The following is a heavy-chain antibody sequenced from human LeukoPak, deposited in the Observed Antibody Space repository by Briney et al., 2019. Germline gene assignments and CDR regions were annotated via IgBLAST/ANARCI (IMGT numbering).Heavy chain of an antibody. CDR3: ARVRQTPYGDYGYCDC. CDR2: IYYSGNT. V-gene: IGHV4-59*01. D-gene: IGHD4-17*01. CDR1: GGSISTYY. J-gene: IGHJ4*02. Sequence: SETLSLTCTVSGGSISTYYWSWIRQPPGKRLEWIGYIYYSGNTNYNPSLRSRVTISVDTSKYHCSLNLSSVTAADTAVYYCARVRQTPYGDYGYCDCWDQGTLVTVSS.